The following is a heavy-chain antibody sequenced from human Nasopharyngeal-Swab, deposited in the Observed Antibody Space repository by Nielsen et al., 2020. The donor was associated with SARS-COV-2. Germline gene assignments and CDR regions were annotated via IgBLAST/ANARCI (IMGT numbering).Heavy chain of an antibody. CDR3: VRTIKNMVRGVIISGGGWFDP. J-gene: IGHJ5*02. Sequence: GGSLRLSCAASGFTFSNSDMNWVRQAPGKGLEWVSGVSWNGSRTHYTDSVKGRFIISRDNSRNFLYQQMNSLRPEDMAVYYCVRTIKNMVRGVIISGGGWFDPWGQGTLVTVSS. D-gene: IGHD3-10*01. CDR2: VSWNGSRT. CDR1: GFTFSNSD. V-gene: IGHV3-19*01.